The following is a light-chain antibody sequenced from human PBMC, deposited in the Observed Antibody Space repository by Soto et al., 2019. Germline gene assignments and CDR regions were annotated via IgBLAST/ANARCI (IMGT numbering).Light chain of an antibody. V-gene: IGLV2-14*01. CDR2: EVS. CDR3: FSHRGGDSHV. CDR1: SSDVGVYDF. J-gene: IGLJ1*01. Sequence: QSVLTQPASVSGSPGQSITISCTGTSSDVGVYDFVSWYQQHPGKGPKLLIYEVSNRPSGVSNRFSGSKTGNTASLTISGLQAEDEADYYCFSHRGGDSHVFGTGTKLTVL.